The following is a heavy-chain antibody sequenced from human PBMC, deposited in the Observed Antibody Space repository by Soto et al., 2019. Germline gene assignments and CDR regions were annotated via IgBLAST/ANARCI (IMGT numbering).Heavy chain of an antibody. V-gene: IGHV3-33*01. CDR3: ARSARYCSSTSCYRDDAFDI. J-gene: IGHJ3*02. CDR2: KWYDGSNK. D-gene: IGHD2-2*01. CDR1: GFTFSSYG. Sequence: GGSLRLSCAASGFTFSSYGMHWVRQAPGKGLEWVAVKWYDGSNKYYADSVKGRFTISRDNSKNTLFLQMNSLRAEDTAVYYCARSARYCSSTSCYRDDAFDIWGQGTMVTVSS.